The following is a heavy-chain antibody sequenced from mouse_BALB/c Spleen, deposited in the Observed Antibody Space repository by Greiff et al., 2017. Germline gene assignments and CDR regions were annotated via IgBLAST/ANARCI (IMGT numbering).Heavy chain of an antibody. CDR3: ASGGGDGYWYFDV. CDR2: IYPGDGDT. J-gene: IGHJ1*01. D-gene: IGHD2-3*01. V-gene: IGHV1-82*01. CDR1: GYAFSSSW. Sequence: VQLQQSGPELVKPGASVKISCKASGYAFSSSWMNWVKQRPGQGLEWIGRIYPGDGDTNYNGKFKGKATLTADKSSSTAYMQLSSLTSVDSAVYFCASGGGDGYWYFDVWGAGTTVTVSS.